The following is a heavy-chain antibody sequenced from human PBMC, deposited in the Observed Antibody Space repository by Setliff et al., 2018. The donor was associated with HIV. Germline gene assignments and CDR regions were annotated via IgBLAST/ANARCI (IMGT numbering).Heavy chain of an antibody. CDR3: ASDYYDSSGYPQGAFDI. V-gene: IGHV1-69*05. CDR2: IIPIFGTA. Sequence: ASVKVSCKASGGTFSSYAISWVRQAPGQGLEWMGGIIPIFGTANYARKFQGRVTITTDESTSTAYMELSSLRSEDTAVYYCASDYYDSSGYPQGAFDIWGQGTMVTVSS. D-gene: IGHD3-22*01. J-gene: IGHJ3*02. CDR1: GGTFSSYA.